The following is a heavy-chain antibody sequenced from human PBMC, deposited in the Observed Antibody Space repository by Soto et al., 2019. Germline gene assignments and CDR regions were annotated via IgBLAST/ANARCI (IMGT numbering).Heavy chain of an antibody. Sequence: QVQLVESGGGVVQPGTSLRLSCAASGFLFSRFGMHWVRQAPGKGLEWVAVIVNHGGRKDYADSVRGRFTTSRDNSRNTLLREMSSVRVEDAGVYDCARYDGYDDNGLDYWGQGSLVTVSS. CDR1: GFLFSRFG. CDR2: IVNHGGRK. V-gene: IGHV3-33*01. D-gene: IGHD5-18*01. CDR3: ARYDGYDDNGLDY. J-gene: IGHJ4*02.